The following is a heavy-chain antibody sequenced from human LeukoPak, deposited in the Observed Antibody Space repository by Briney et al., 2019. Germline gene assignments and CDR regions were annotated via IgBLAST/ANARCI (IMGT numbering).Heavy chain of an antibody. D-gene: IGHD3-10*01. Sequence: GGSLRLSCAASGFTFSTYEMNWVRQAPGKGLEWISYISSSGNTVYYADSVKGRFTTSRDNAKNSLYLQMNSLRAEDTAIYYCVRVYGYGSGTYYSYYFYYMDVWGKGTTVTVSS. J-gene: IGHJ6*03. V-gene: IGHV3-48*03. CDR3: VRVYGYGSGTYYSYYFYYMDV. CDR1: GFTFSTYE. CDR2: ISSSGNTV.